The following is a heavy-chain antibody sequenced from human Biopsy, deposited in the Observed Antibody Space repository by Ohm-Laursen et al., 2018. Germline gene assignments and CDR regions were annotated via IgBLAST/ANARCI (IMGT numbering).Heavy chain of an antibody. V-gene: IGHV4-4*07. CDR3: ARGTGRYYVYGAFDI. Sequence: GTLSLTCPVSGVSINNYYWSWIRQPAGQGLEWIVRIYTSGTPNYNIARGSLVTMSVNTSKNQFSLNLRSVAAADTAVYYGARGTGRYYVYGAFDIWGQGTVVTVSS. CDR2: IYTSGTP. J-gene: IGHJ3*02. D-gene: IGHD1-26*01. CDR1: GVSINNYY.